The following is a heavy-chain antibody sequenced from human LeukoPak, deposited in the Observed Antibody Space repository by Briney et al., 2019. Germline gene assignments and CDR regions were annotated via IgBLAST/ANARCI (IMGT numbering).Heavy chain of an antibody. Sequence: GGSLRLSCVASGFTFSSYAMSWVRQAPGKGLEWVSAISGSGGSTYYADSVKGRFTTSRDNSKNTLYLQMNSLRAEDTAVYYCARDIVVVPAAGFDPWGQGTLVTVSS. CDR1: GFTFSSYA. J-gene: IGHJ5*02. CDR2: ISGSGGST. CDR3: ARDIVVVPAAGFDP. D-gene: IGHD2-2*01. V-gene: IGHV3-23*01.